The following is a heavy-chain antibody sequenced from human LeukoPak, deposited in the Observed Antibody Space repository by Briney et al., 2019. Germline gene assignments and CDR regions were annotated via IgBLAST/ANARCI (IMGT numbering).Heavy chain of an antibody. D-gene: IGHD6-13*01. CDR2: ISGGVGST. CDR1: GFTFSSYA. V-gene: IGHV3-23*01. CDR3: ARALYSSNWCSLV. J-gene: IGHJ6*04. Sequence: PGGSLRLSCAASGFTFSSYAMSWVRQAPGKGLEWVSAISGGVGSTYYADSVKGRFTISRDNSKNTLYLQMNSLRAEDTAIYYCARALYSSNWCSLVWGKGTTVTISS.